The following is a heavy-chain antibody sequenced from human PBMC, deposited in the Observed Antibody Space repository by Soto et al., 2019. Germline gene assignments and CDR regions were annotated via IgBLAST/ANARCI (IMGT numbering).Heavy chain of an antibody. CDR1: GYTFTTYT. Sequence: QVQLVQSRAEVKKPGASVKVSCKASGYTFTTYTMHWVRQAPGQRLEWMGWINAGNGNTKYSQKFQDRVTITRDTSASTAYMELSSLRSEDTAVYYCARDQAAAGPRGLFDYWGQGTLVTVSS. CDR2: INAGNGNT. J-gene: IGHJ4*02. CDR3: ARDQAAAGPRGLFDY. V-gene: IGHV1-3*01. D-gene: IGHD6-13*01.